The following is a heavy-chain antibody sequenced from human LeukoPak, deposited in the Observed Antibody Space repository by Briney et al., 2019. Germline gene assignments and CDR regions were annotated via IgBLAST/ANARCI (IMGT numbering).Heavy chain of an antibody. CDR3: ARDLSYTYVPNAHCDY. CDR1: GFTFDDYA. J-gene: IGHJ4*02. V-gene: IGHV3-9*01. Sequence: GGSLRLSCAASGFTFDDYAMHWVRQAPGKGLEWVSGISWNSGSIGYADSVKGRFTISRDNAKNSLYLQMNSLRAEDTAVYYCARDLSYTYVPNAHCDYWGQGTLVTVSS. CDR2: ISWNSGSI. D-gene: IGHD3-16*01.